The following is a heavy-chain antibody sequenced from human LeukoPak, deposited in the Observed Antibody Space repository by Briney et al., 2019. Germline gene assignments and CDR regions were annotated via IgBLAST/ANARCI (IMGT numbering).Heavy chain of an antibody. CDR1: GGSMSNIYY. CDR2: IFYSGIT. V-gene: IGHV4-39*01. CDR3: ARSHEAGTMGYFQH. Sequence: SETLSLTCNVSGGSMSNIYYWGWIRQPPGKGLEWIGNIFYSGITYYNPSLRSRVTIAIDTSKSQFSLKLTSVTAADTAVYYCARSHEAGTMGYFQHWGQGTLVTVSS. J-gene: IGHJ1*01. D-gene: IGHD6-19*01.